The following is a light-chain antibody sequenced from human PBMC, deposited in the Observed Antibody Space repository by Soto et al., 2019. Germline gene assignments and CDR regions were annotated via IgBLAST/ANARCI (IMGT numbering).Light chain of an antibody. Sequence: EIVLTQSPVTLSLSPGERATLSCRASHSVSSYLAWYQQKPGQAPRLLIYDASNRAADIPARFSASGSGTDFTLTSSSLEPEDFAVYYCQHRSNWLSLTFGGGTKVEIK. CDR3: QHRSNWLSLT. V-gene: IGKV3-11*01. CDR1: HSVSSY. CDR2: DAS. J-gene: IGKJ4*01.